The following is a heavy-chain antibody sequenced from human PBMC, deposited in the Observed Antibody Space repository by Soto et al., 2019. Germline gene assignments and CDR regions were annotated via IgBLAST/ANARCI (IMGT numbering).Heavy chain of an antibody. CDR3: ARESSSSAEVDY. CDR2: MNPNSGNT. D-gene: IGHD6-6*01. J-gene: IGHJ4*02. CDR1: GYTFTSYD. Sequence: GASVKVSCKASGYTFTSYDINWVRQATGQGLEWMGWMNPNSGNTGYAQKFQGRVTMTRNTPISTAYMELSSLRSEDTAVYYCARESSSSAEVDYWGQGTLVTVSS. V-gene: IGHV1-8*01.